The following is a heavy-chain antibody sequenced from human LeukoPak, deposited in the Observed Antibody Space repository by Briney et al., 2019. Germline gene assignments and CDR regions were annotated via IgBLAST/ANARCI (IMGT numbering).Heavy chain of an antibody. CDR2: IYYSGST. CDR3: ASSYYGPSSGYFDY. Sequence: PSETLSLTCTVSGGSISSYYWSWIRQPPGKGLEWMGYIYYSGSTNYNPSLKSRVTISVDTSKNQFSLKLSSVTAADTAVYYCASSYYGPSSGYFDYWGQGTLVTVSS. CDR1: GGSISSYY. J-gene: IGHJ4*02. V-gene: IGHV4-59*01. D-gene: IGHD3-10*01.